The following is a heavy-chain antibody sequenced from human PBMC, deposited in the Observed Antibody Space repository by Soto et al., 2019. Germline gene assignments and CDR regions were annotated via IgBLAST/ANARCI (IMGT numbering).Heavy chain of an antibody. V-gene: IGHV1-69*13. J-gene: IGHJ4*02. D-gene: IGHD6-6*01. CDR1: GGSFSSYA. Sequence: SVKVSCKASGGSFSSYAISWVRQAPGQGLEWMGGIIPIFGTPSYAQKFQGRVTITADESTGTAYMELSSLRSEDTAVYYCAREYRSSSGRFDNWGQGTLVTVSS. CDR2: IIPIFGTP. CDR3: AREYRSSSGRFDN.